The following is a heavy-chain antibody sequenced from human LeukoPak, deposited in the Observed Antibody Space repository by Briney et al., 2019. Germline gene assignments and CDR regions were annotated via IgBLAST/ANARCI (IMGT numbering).Heavy chain of an antibody. CDR1: GGSISSSSYY. CDR2: IYTSGST. Sequence: SETLSLTRTVSGGSISSSSYYWGWIRQPPGKGLEWIGRIYTSGSTNYNPSLKSRVTMSVDTSKNQFSLKLSSVTAADTAVYYCARFYSGMDVWGKGTTVTVSS. J-gene: IGHJ6*04. D-gene: IGHD1-26*01. CDR3: ARFYSGMDV. V-gene: IGHV4-61*05.